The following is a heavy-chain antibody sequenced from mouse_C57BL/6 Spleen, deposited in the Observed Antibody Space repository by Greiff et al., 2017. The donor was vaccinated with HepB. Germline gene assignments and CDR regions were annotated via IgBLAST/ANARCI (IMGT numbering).Heavy chain of an antibody. CDR1: GYTFTSYW. D-gene: IGHD1-1*01. Sequence: QVQLQQPGAELVMPGASVKLSCKASGYTFTSYWMHWVKQRPGQGLEWIGEIDPSDSYTNYNQKFKGKSTLTVDKSSSTAYMQLSSLTSEDSAVYYCARGGTTVVDYWGQGTTLTVSS. J-gene: IGHJ2*01. V-gene: IGHV1-69*01. CDR3: ARGGTTVVDY. CDR2: IDPSDSYT.